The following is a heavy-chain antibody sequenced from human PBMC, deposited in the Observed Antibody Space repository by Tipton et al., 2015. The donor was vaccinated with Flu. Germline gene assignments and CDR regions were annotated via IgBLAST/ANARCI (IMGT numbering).Heavy chain of an antibody. D-gene: IGHD1-26*01. Sequence: TLSLTCTVSGYSISSGYYWGWIRQPPGMGLEWIGSIFHGGSTYYNPSLKSRVTISVDTSKNQFSLKLSSVTAADTAVYYCARYGTYDGSRYFQHWGQGTLVTVSS. CDR3: ARYGTYDGSRYFQH. V-gene: IGHV4-38-2*02. CDR2: IFHGGST. J-gene: IGHJ1*01. CDR1: GYSISSGYY.